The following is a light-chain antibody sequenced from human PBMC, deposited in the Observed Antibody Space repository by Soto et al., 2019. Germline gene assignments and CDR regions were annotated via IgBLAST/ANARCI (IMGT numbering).Light chain of an antibody. CDR3: GADHGSGSNFLVV. V-gene: IGLV9-49*01. CDR2: VGTGGIVG. J-gene: IGLJ2*01. CDR1: SGYSNYK. Sequence: QLVLTQPPSASASLGASVTLTCTLSSGYSNYKVDWYQQRPGKGPRFVMRVGTGGIVGSKGDGIPDRFSVLGSGLNRYLTIKNIQEEAESDYHCGADHGSGSNFLVVFGGGTKLTVL.